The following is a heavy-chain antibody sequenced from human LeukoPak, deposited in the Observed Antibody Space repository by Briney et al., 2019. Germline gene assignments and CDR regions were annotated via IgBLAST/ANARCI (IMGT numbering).Heavy chain of an antibody. V-gene: IGHV4-39*01. Sequence: SETLSLTCTVSGGSISSSSYNWGWIRQPPGKGLEWIGSIYYSGSTYYNPSLKSRVTISVDTSKNQFSLKLSSVTAADTAVYYCASHHQTYYYDSSGYYQIDYWGQGTLVTVSS. CDR1: GGSISSSSYN. CDR2: IYYSGST. J-gene: IGHJ4*02. D-gene: IGHD3-22*01. CDR3: ASHHQTYYYDSSGYYQIDY.